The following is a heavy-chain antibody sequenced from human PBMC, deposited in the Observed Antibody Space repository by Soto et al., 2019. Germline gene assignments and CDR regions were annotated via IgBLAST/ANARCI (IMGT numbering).Heavy chain of an antibody. D-gene: IGHD2-2*01. CDR3: ARDRGQLLPGGFDY. CDR1: GFTFSSYG. V-gene: IGHV3-33*01. Sequence: PGGSLRLSCSASGFTFSSYGVHWVRQAPGKGLEWVAVIWYDGSNKYYADSVKGRFTISRDNSKNTLYLQMNSLRAEDTAVYYCARDRGQLLPGGFDYWGQGTLVTVSS. J-gene: IGHJ4*02. CDR2: IWYDGSNK.